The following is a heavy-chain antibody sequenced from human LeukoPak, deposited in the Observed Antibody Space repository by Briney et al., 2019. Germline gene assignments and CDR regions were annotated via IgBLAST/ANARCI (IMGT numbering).Heavy chain of an antibody. V-gene: IGHV3-9*01. D-gene: IGHD5-24*01. CDR1: GFNFDDYA. CDR3: TRRAARWQFDL. CDR2: INWKTGNG. Sequence: GGSLRLSSAVSGFNFDDYAMHWVRQAPGRGLEWVSGINWKTGNGIYADSVKGRFTISRDNAKNSLYLQMSSLRAEDTALYYCTRRAARWQFDLWGRGTLLTVSS. J-gene: IGHJ2*01.